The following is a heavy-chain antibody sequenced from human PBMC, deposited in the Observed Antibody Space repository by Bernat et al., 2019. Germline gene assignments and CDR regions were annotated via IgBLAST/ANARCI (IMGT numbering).Heavy chain of an antibody. D-gene: IGHD3-3*01. V-gene: IGHV3-74*01. Sequence: EVQLVESGGGLVQPGGSLRLSCAASGFTFSSYWMHWVRQAPGKGLVWVSRFNSDGSSTTYADSVTGRFTISRDNAKNTVYLQMNSLRAEDTAVYYCARARYYDRIDYWGQGTLVTVSS. CDR2: FNSDGSST. J-gene: IGHJ4*02. CDR3: ARARYYDRIDY. CDR1: GFTFSSYW.